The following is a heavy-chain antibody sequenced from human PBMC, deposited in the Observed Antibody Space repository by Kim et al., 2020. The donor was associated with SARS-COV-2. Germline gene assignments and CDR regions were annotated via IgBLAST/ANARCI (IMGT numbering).Heavy chain of an antibody. J-gene: IGHJ6*02. V-gene: IGHV3-74*01. CDR2: INNDGSNT. CDR3: ARGGFNHAVDV. CDR1: GFTFSLYW. D-gene: IGHD3-10*01. Sequence: GGSLRLSCAASGFTFSLYWMYWARQAAGKGLVWVAHINNDGSNTNYADSVKGRFTISRDNAKSTLDLQVNSLRAEDTAMYYCARGGFNHAVDVWGQGTTVTVSS.